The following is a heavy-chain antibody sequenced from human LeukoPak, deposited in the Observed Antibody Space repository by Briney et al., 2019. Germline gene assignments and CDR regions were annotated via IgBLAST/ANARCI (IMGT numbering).Heavy chain of an antibody. CDR3: ASYSGSHNFDY. V-gene: IGHV4-34*01. J-gene: IGHJ4*02. Sequence: PSETLSLTCAAYGGSFSGYYWSWIRQPPGKGLEWIGEINHSGSTNYNPSLKSRVTISVDTSKNQFSLKLSSVTAADTAVYYCASYSGSHNFDYWGQGTLVTVSS. D-gene: IGHD1-26*01. CDR1: GGSFSGYY. CDR2: INHSGST.